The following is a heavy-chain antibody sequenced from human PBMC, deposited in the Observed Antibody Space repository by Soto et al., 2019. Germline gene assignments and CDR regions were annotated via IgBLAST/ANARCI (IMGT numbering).Heavy chain of an antibody. CDR1: GGSIRNGDYY. J-gene: IGHJ4*02. Sequence: QVQLQEWGPGLVKPSQTLSLTCTVSGGSIRNGDYYWGWIRQPPGKGLEWIGYVYYSGTTYSHPSLKSRVTISVDTSENEFSLRLSSVTAADKAVYYCVTVNLVGAAYYFDYWGPGTLVTVSS. CDR2: VYYSGTT. V-gene: IGHV4-30-4*01. D-gene: IGHD1-26*01. CDR3: VTVNLVGAAYYFDY.